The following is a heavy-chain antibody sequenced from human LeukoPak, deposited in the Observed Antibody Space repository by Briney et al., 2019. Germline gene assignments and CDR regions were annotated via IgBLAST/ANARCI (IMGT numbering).Heavy chain of an antibody. CDR1: GFTFSNYW. V-gene: IGHV3-7*01. CDR2: INPGGGAI. CDR3: SRTDL. J-gene: IGHJ5*02. Sequence: GGSLRLSCATSGFTFSNYWMTWLRQAPGKGLEYVAHINPGGGAIYYVDSVKGRFTISRDNAKNSLSLQMNSLTVEDTAVYYCSRTDLWGRGTLVTVSS.